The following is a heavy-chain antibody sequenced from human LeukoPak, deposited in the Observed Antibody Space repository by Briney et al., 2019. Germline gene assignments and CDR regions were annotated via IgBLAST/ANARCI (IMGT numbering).Heavy chain of an antibody. CDR3: ARDGSGSYHLDY. CDR1: GGSPTNYY. Sequence: SETLSLTCTVSGGSPTNYYWSWIRQPPWKGLEVIGFIYYSGSTNYNPSLKSRITISVDTCKNSFSLKLRSVTAAEMAVYYCARDGSGSYHLDYWGPGTLFSVSS. CDR2: IYYSGST. D-gene: IGHD3-10*01. V-gene: IGHV4-59*01. J-gene: IGHJ4*02.